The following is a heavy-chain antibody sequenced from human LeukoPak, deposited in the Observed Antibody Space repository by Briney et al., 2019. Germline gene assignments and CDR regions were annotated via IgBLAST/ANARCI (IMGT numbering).Heavy chain of an antibody. CDR2: IYPGDSDT. V-gene: IGHV5-51*01. Sequence: GESLQISCKGSGYSFTSYWIGWVRQMPGKGREWMGIIYPGDSDTRYSPSFQGQVTISADKSISTAYLQWSSLKASDTAMYYCATTRVAATLAFRFDAFDIWGQGTMVTVSS. CDR3: ATTRVAATLAFRFDAFDI. CDR1: GYSFTSYW. D-gene: IGHD2-15*01. J-gene: IGHJ3*02.